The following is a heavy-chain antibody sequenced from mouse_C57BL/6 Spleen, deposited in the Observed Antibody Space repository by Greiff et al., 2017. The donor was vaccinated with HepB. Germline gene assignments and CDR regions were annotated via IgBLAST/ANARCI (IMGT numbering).Heavy chain of an antibody. D-gene: IGHD2-3*01. Sequence: EVKLMESGGGLVQPKGSLKLSCAASGFSFNTYAMNWVRQAPGKGLEWVARIRSKSNNYATSYADSVKDRFTISRDDSESMLYLQMNNLKTEDTAMYYCVRLDDGYFRYAMDYWGQGTSVTVSS. CDR3: VRLDDGYFRYAMDY. V-gene: IGHV10-1*01. J-gene: IGHJ4*01. CDR1: GFSFNTYA. CDR2: IRSKSNNYAT.